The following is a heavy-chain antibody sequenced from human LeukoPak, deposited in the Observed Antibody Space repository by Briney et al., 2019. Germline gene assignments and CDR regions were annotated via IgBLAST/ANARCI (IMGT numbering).Heavy chain of an antibody. CDR2: ISYDGSNK. J-gene: IGHJ4*02. CDR1: GFTFSSYG. D-gene: IGHD2-2*01. Sequence: TGGSLRLSCAASGFTFSSYGMHWVRQAPGKGLEWVAVISYDGSNKYYADSVKGRFTISRDNSKNTLYLQMNSLRAEDTAVYYCAKWYCSSTSCSPVNYWGQGTLVTVSS. V-gene: IGHV3-30*18. CDR3: AKWYCSSTSCSPVNY.